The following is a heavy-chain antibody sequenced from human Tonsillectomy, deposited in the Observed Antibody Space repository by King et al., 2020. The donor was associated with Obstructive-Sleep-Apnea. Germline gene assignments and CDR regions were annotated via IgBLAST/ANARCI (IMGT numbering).Heavy chain of an antibody. V-gene: IGHV3-30*18. CDR1: GFTFSSYG. CDR3: AKSRRNYVLNDAFDI. CDR2: ISYDGSNK. J-gene: IGHJ3*02. Sequence: VQLVESGGGVVQPGRSLRLSCAASGFTFSSYGMHWVRQAPGKGLEWVAVISYDGSNKYYADSVKGRFTISRDNSKNTLYLQMNSLRAEDTAVYYCAKSRRNYVLNDAFDIWGQGTMVTVSS. D-gene: IGHD1-7*01.